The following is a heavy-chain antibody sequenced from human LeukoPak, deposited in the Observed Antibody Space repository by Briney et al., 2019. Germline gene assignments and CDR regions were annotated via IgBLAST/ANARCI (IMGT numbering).Heavy chain of an antibody. J-gene: IGHJ2*01. CDR2: TDSAGDT. CDR3: ARDLGNWYFDL. Sequence: GGSLRLSCAASGFSFNNYDIHWVRQASGKGLEWVSATDSAGDTYYADSVKGRFTISRNNSKNTLYLQMNSLRAEDTAVYYCARDLGNWYFDLWGRGTLVTVSS. CDR1: GFSFNNYD. V-gene: IGHV3-13*01.